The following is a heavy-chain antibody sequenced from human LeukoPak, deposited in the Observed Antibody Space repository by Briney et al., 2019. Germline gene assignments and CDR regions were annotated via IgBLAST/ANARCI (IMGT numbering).Heavy chain of an antibody. V-gene: IGHV3-48*03. D-gene: IGHD6-19*01. CDR2: ISSSGSTI. J-gene: IGHJ4*02. CDR1: GFTFSSYE. CDR3: AGTKIAVAGR. Sequence: GGSLRLSCAASGFTFSSYEMNWVRQSPGKGLEWVSYISSSGSTIYYADSVKGRFTISRDNAKNSLYLQMNSLRAEDTAVYYCAGTKIAVAGRWGQGTLVTVSS.